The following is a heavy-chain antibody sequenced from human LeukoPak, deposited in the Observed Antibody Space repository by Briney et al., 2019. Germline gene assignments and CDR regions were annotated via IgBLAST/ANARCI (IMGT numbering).Heavy chain of an antibody. J-gene: IGHJ4*02. CDR2: IYPGDSDT. D-gene: IGHD5-24*01. Sequence: GESLKISCKGSGYSFTSYWIGWVRQMPGKGLEWMGIIYPGDSDTGYSPSFQGQVTISADKSISTAYLQWSSLKASDTAMYYCARQPFMMATINYFDYWGQGTLVTVSS. CDR1: GYSFTSYW. V-gene: IGHV5-51*01. CDR3: ARQPFMMATINYFDY.